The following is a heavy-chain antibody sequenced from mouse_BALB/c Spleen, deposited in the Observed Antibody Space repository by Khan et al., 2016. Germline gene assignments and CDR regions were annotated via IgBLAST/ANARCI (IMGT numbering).Heavy chain of an antibody. CDR2: INPAGSTI. Sequence: EVKLLESGGGLVQPGGSLKLSCAASGFDFSRYWMSWVRQAPGKGLEWIGEINPAGSTITYTPSLKDKFIISRDNAKNTLYLQMTKVRSEDTALYYCARGNYVPGSLDYWGQGTTLTVSS. CDR3: ARGNYVPGSLDY. V-gene: IGHV4-1*02. J-gene: IGHJ2*01. D-gene: IGHD2-1*01. CDR1: GFDFSRYW.